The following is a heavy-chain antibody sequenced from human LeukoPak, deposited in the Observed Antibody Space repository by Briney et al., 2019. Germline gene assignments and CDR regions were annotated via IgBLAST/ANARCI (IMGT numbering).Heavy chain of an antibody. CDR2: TYYGSKWFN. J-gene: IGHJ4*02. CDR3: ARGGRGYCSSSSCYFDS. CDR1: GDIVSSNSAA. Sequence: SQTLSLTCAISGDIVSSNSAAWNWIRQSPSRGLEWLVRTYYGSKWFNDYAVSVRGRILINPDTSKNQFSLQLNSVTPEDTAIYYCARGGRGYCSSSSCYFDSWGQGALVTVSS. D-gene: IGHD2-2*01. V-gene: IGHV6-1*01.